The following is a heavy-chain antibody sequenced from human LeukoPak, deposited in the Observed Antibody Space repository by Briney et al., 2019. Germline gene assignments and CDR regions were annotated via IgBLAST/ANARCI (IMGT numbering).Heavy chain of an antibody. CDR3: ATAYCSTTSCVP. CDR1: GFTFSIYS. V-gene: IGHV3-15*01. Sequence: GGSLRLSCAASGFTFSIYSMNWVRQAPGKGPEWVGRIKSKSDGGTTEYAEPVKGRFTISRDDSKNTLYLQMNSLKTEDTGMYYCATAYCSTTSCVPWGQGTLVTVSS. J-gene: IGHJ4*02. CDR2: IKSKSDGGTT. D-gene: IGHD2-2*01.